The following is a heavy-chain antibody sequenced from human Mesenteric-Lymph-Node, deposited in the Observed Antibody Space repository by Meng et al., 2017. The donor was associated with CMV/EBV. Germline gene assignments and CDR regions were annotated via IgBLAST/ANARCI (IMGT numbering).Heavy chain of an antibody. Sequence: GESLKISCAASGFTFSSYAMSWVRQAPGKGLEWVSAISGSGGSTYYADSVKGRFTISRDNSKNTLYRQMNSLRAEDTAVYYCAKALALYSSSWYADYWGQGTLVTVSS. CDR3: AKALALYSSSWYADY. CDR2: ISGSGGST. D-gene: IGHD6-13*01. CDR1: GFTFSSYA. V-gene: IGHV3-23*01. J-gene: IGHJ4*02.